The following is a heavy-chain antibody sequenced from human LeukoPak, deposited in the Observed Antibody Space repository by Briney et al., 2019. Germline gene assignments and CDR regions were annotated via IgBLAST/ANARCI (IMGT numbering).Heavy chain of an antibody. J-gene: IGHJ4*02. Sequence: GGSLRLSCAASGFTFDDYGMSWVRQAPGKGLEWVSGINWNGGSTGYADSVKGRFTISRDNAKNSLYLQMNSLRAEDTAVYYCAREASGSSSDDNDYWGQGTLVTVSS. CDR3: AREASGSSSDDNDY. V-gene: IGHV3-20*04. D-gene: IGHD1-26*01. CDR2: INWNGGST. CDR1: GFTFDDYG.